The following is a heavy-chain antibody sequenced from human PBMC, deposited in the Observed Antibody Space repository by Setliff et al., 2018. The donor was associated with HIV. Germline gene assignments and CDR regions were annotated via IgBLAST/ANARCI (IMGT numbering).Heavy chain of an antibody. D-gene: IGHD3-9*01. Sequence: SETLSLTCAVSGVSISGSSYFWGWIRRPPGTGLDWIGSIYFSGSAYYNPSLESRVTISMDTSKNQFSLKLTSVTAADTAVYYCARHPRHYNILTGYRYYYMVVWGKGTTVTVSS. J-gene: IGHJ6*03. V-gene: IGHV4-39*01. CDR1: GVSISGSSYF. CDR2: IYFSGSA. CDR3: ARHPRHYNILTGYRYYYMVV.